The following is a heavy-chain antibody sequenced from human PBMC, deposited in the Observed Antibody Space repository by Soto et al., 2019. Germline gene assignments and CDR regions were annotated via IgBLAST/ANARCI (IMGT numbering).Heavy chain of an antibody. V-gene: IGHV3-33*01. CDR1: GFTFSSYG. Sequence: QVQLVESGGGVVQPGRSLRLSCAASGFTFSSYGMHWVRQAPGKGLEWVAVIWYDGSNKYYADSVKGRFTISRDNSKNTRYLQMNSRRAEDTAVYYCARDLEGAYYDYYGMDVWGQGTTVTVSS. CDR2: IWYDGSNK. J-gene: IGHJ6*02. D-gene: IGHD1-26*01. CDR3: ARDLEGAYYDYYGMDV.